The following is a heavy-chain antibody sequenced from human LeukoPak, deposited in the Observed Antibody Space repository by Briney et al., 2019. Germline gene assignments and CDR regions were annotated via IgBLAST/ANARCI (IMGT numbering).Heavy chain of an antibody. V-gene: IGHV4-39*07. CDR1: GDSISSTSYY. CDR3: AKGSGSGSWYYFDY. J-gene: IGHJ4*02. CDR2: IYYSGSA. D-gene: IGHD3-10*01. Sequence: SETLSLTCTVSGDSISSTSYYWGWIRQPPGKGLEWIGSIYYSGSAYYNPSLKSRVTISVDTSKNQFSLKLSPVTAADTAVYYCAKGSGSGSWYYFDYWGQGTLVTVSS.